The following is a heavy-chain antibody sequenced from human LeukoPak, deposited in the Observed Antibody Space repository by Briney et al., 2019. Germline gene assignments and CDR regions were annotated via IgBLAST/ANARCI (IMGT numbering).Heavy chain of an antibody. CDR2: ISGGGGST. Sequence: HPGASLRLSCAASGFTFSSYAMRWVRQAPGKGREWVSAISGGGGSTYYADSVKGRFTISRDNSKNTLYLQMNSLRAEDTAVYYCAKDRTGTTHSPFDYWGQGTLVTVSS. J-gene: IGHJ4*02. CDR3: AKDRTGTTHSPFDY. CDR1: GFTFSSYA. V-gene: IGHV3-23*01. D-gene: IGHD1-1*01.